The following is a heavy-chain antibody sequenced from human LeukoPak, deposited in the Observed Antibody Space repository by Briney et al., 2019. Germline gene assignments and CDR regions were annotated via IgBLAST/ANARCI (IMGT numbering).Heavy chain of an antibody. Sequence: PGGSLRLSCAASGFTFSSYGMHWVRQAPGKGLEWVAFIRYDGSNKYYADSVKGRFTISRDNSKNTLYLQMNSLRAEDTAVYYCANLTPPIAVAGTSSSLGGQGTLSPSPQ. CDR2: IRYDGSNK. V-gene: IGHV3-30*02. D-gene: IGHD6-19*01. CDR3: ANLTPPIAVAGTSSSL. CDR1: GFTFSSYG. J-gene: IGHJ4*02.